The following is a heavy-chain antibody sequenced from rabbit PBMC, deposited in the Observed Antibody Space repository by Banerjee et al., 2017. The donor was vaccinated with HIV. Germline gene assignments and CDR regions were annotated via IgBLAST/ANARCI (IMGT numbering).Heavy chain of an antibody. CDR1: GFSFSSGYY. V-gene: IGHV1S45*01. CDR2: IYTSSGNT. J-gene: IGHJ4*01. D-gene: IGHD7-1*01. CDR3: ARDRDGDAGYGSLAL. Sequence: QEQLVESGGGLVQPEGSLTLTCKASGFSFSSGYYMCWVRQAPGKGLELIACIYTSSGNTVYASWAKGRFTISKTSSTTVTLQMTSLTAADTATYFCARDRDGDAGYGSLALWGQGTLVTVS.